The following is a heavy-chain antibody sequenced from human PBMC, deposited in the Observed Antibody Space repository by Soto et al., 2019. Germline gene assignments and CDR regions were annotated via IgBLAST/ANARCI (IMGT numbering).Heavy chain of an antibody. D-gene: IGHD1-1*01. Sequence: SETLSLTCTVSGDSITFYYWNWIRQAPGKGLEWIGNVYYNGDTNYNPSLKSRVTISLDTSKNEVSLRIESVTPADTAFYYCARDPSGDRNWFDPWGQGALVTVSS. CDR1: GDSITFYY. CDR2: VYYNGDT. CDR3: ARDPSGDRNWFDP. V-gene: IGHV4-59*01. J-gene: IGHJ5*02.